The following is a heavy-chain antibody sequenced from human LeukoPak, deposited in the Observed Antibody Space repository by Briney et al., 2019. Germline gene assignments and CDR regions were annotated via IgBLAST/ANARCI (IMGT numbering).Heavy chain of an antibody. CDR3: AKGSYYGSGSYYTLFWDY. J-gene: IGHJ4*02. D-gene: IGHD3-10*01. CDR2: IIPIFGTA. CDR1: GGTFSSYA. Sequence: ASVKVSRKASGGTFSSYAISWVRQAPGQGLEWMGGIIPIFGTANYAQKFQGRVTITADESTSTAYMELSSLRSEDTAVYYCAKGSYYGSGSYYTLFWDYWGQGTLVTVSS. V-gene: IGHV1-69*13.